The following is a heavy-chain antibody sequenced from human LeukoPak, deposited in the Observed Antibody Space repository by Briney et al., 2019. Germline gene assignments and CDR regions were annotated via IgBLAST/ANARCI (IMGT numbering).Heavy chain of an antibody. Sequence: ASVKVSCKASGYTFTSYDINWVRQAPGQGLEWMAWIHPSSGYALYSQNFQGRVTLTTDTSISTAYMDLTRLRSDDTAVYYCVRDVHNWNDDHGGQGTLVTISS. CDR2: IHPSSGYA. CDR3: VRDVHNWNDDH. CDR1: GYTFTSYD. V-gene: IGHV1-2*02. D-gene: IGHD1-1*01. J-gene: IGHJ4*02.